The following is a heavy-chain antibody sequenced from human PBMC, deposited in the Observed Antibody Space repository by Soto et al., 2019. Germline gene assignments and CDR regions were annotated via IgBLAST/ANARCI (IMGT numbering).Heavy chain of an antibody. V-gene: IGHV4-4*07. CDR2: IHSSGRT. Sequence: PSETLSLTCTVSGGSISGYYWSWIRQSAGKGLEWFGRIHSSGRTNYNPSLSSRVSMSVDVSKSQFALNLTSVTAADTAVYYCVKVDWLIVGQAFDIWGQGTMVTVSS. CDR1: GGSISGYY. CDR3: VKVDWLIVGQAFDI. D-gene: IGHD1-26*01. J-gene: IGHJ3*02.